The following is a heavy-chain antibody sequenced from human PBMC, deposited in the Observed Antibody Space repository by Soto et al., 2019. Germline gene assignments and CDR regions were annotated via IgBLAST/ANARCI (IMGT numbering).Heavy chain of an antibody. Sequence: GSLRPSCAASGFTFISYAIIWVRHSPCKGLEWVSAISGSGGSTYYADSVKGRFTISRDNSKNTLYLQMNSLRAEDTAVYYCAKSSIVVVTAITAFDIWGQGTMVTVS. J-gene: IGHJ3*02. D-gene: IGHD2-21*02. V-gene: IGHV3-23*01. CDR1: GFTFISYA. CDR3: AKSSIVVVTAITAFDI. CDR2: ISGSGGST.